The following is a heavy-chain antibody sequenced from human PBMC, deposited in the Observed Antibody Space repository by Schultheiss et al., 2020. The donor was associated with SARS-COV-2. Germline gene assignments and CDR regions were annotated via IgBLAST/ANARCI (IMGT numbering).Heavy chain of an antibody. D-gene: IGHD6-19*01. CDR3: ARLGSGWYAFDI. V-gene: IGHV3-21*01. CDR2: ISSSSSYI. J-gene: IGHJ3*02. CDR1: GFTFSSYA. Sequence: GGSLRLSCAASGFTFSSYAMHWVRQAPGKGLEWVSSISSSSSYIYYADSVKGRFTISRDNAKNSLDLQMNSLRAEDTAVYYCARLGSGWYAFDIWGQGTMVTVSS.